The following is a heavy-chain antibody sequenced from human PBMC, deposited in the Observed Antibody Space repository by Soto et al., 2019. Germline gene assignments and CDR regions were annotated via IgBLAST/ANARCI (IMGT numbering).Heavy chain of an antibody. D-gene: IGHD6-13*01. V-gene: IGHV3-48*03. J-gene: IGHJ4*02. CDR2: ISSSGSTI. CDR1: GFTFSSYE. Sequence: PVGSLRLSCAASGFTFSSYEMNWVRQAPGKGLEWVSYISSSGSTIYYADSVKGRFTISRDNAKNSLYLQMNSLRAEDTAVYYCARDRGSSWFDYWGQGTLVTVSS. CDR3: ARDRGSSWFDY.